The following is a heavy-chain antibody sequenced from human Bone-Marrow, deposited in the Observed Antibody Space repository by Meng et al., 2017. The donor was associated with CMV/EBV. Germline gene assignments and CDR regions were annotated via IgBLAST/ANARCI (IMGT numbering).Heavy chain of an antibody. CDR2: IYYSGNTYSGST. CDR3: ARQDGDYSAFDY. D-gene: IGHD4-17*01. J-gene: IGHJ4*02. V-gene: IGHV4-39*01. CDR1: GASVISSRFY. Sequence: SETLSLTCNVSGASVISSRFYWGWIRQSPGQGLEWIGSIYYSGNTYSGSTYYNASLKSRVTMSVDTSKNEFSLRLSSVTASDTAVYYCARQDGDYSAFDYWGQGTLVTVSS.